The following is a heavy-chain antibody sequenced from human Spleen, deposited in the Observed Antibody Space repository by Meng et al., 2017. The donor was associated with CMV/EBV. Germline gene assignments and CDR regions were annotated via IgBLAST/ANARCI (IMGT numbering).Heavy chain of an antibody. D-gene: IGHD5-18*01. J-gene: IGHJ4*02. CDR2: IYSGGSST. CDR1: GFTFSNYA. CDR3: AKAYNFGCDY. Sequence: GESLKISCAASGFTFSNYAMTWVRQAPGKGLEWVSIIYSGGSSTYYADSVKGRFTISRDNSKNTLYLQLSSLRAEDTAVYYCAKAYNFGCDYWGQGTLVTVSS. V-gene: IGHV3-NL1*01.